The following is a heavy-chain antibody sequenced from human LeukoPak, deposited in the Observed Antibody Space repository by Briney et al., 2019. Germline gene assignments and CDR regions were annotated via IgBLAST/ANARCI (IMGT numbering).Heavy chain of an antibody. CDR3: ARDHPYCNNDCYPFDY. CDR2: IDNGGKT. CDR1: GYSIRSGHY. V-gene: IGHV4-38-2*02. J-gene: IGHJ4*02. D-gene: IGHD2-21*02. Sequence: PSETLSLTCSVSGYSIRSGHYWGWIRQPPGKGLEWIGSIDNGGKTFYNPSLKSRAAVSVDTSKNQFSLRLSYVSAADTAVYYCARDHPYCNNDCYPFDYWGLGTLVTVSS.